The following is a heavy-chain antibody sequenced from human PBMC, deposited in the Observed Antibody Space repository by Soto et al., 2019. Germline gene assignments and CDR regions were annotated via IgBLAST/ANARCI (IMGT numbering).Heavy chain of an antibody. CDR2: FSFGGST. CDR3: ARGSSCWSREFGC. CDR1: GDPISKLY. D-gene: IGHD6-19*01. Sequence: PSETLSLTCSVSGDPISKLYWGWIRQPPGKGLEWIGDFSFGGSTNYNPSLKSRLTISVDTSNNHFSLRLTSVTAADTAVYYCARGSSCWSREFGCWGQGSLVNVAS. V-gene: IGHV4-59*01. J-gene: IGHJ4*02.